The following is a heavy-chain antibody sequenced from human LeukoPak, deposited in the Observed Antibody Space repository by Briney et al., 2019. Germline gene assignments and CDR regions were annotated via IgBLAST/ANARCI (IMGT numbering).Heavy chain of an antibody. Sequence: ASVKVSCKASGYTFTGYYMHWVRQAPGQGLEWMGWMNPNSGNTGYAQKFQGRVTMTRNTSISTAYMELSSLRSEDTAVYYCARGNYPWDYYDSSGPVDYWGQGTLVTVSS. D-gene: IGHD3-22*01. V-gene: IGHV1-8*02. J-gene: IGHJ4*02. CDR2: MNPNSGNT. CDR3: ARGNYPWDYYDSSGPVDY. CDR1: GYTFTGYY.